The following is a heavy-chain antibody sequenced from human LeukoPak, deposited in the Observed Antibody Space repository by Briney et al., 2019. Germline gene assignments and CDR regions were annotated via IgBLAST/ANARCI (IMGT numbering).Heavy chain of an antibody. CDR3: ARDRAAMARMGGMDA. CDR2: IRRWGSHI. Sequence: PGGSLTLSCALSGFTLCKYDVMGARDSPGEGGVWVSYIRRWGSHIYYADSMKGPLTISEDNAKSSLYLQVDSLSPEDTAMYYCARDRAAMARMGGMDAWGQGTTVTV. D-gene: IGHD5-12*01. V-gene: IGHV3-21*01. CDR1: GFTLCKYD. J-gene: IGHJ6*02.